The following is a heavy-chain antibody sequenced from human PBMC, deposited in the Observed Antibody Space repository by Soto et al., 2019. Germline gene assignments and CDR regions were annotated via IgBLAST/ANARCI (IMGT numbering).Heavy chain of an antibody. CDR3: ARDSLWFGDY. D-gene: IGHD3-10*01. CDR2: INAGSGNT. J-gene: IGHJ4*02. Sequence: ASVKVSCKASGYTFTGFSLHWVRQAPGQRLEWMGWINAGSGNTKYSQKFQGRVTITRDTSASTAYMELSSLTSEDTAVYYCARDSLWFGDYWGQGTLVTVSS. CDR1: GYTFTGFS. V-gene: IGHV1-3*01.